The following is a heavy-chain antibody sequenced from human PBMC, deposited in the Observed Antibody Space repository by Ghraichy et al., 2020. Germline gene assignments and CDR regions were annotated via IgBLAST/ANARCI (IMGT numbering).Heavy chain of an antibody. V-gene: IGHV4-34*01. CDR1: GGSFSGYY. J-gene: IGHJ6*02. CDR2: INHSGST. CDR3: ARILLFPYYYYGMDV. D-gene: IGHD2-8*01. Sequence: SETLSLTCAVYGGSFSGYYWSWIRQPPGKGLEWIGEINHSGSTNYNPSLKSRVTISVDTSKNQFSLKLSSVTAADTAVYYCARILLFPYYYYGMDVWGQGTTVTVSS.